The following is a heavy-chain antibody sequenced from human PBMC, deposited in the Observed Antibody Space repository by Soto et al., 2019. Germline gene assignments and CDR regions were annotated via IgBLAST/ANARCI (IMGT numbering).Heavy chain of an antibody. CDR1: EFTFTNYA. D-gene: IGHD6-19*01. CDR2: ISDSASSA. Sequence: PGGSLRLSCAGSEFTFTNYAMSWVRQAPGKGLEWVSAISDSASSAYYTDSVKGRFTISRDNSKNTLYLQMNSLRAEDTAIYYCAKDICAYSSGSCYFDYWGQGTLVTVSS. CDR3: AKDICAYSSGSCYFDY. V-gene: IGHV3-23*01. J-gene: IGHJ4*02.